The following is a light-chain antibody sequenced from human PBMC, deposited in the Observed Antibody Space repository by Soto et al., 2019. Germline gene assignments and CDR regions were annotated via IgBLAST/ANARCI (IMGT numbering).Light chain of an antibody. CDR2: AAS. J-gene: IGKJ3*01. V-gene: IGKV1-39*01. CDR3: QQSYSAPRT. Sequence: DIQMTQSPSSLSASVGDRVTITCRASQSIRSYLNWYQQKPGKAPKLLIYAASTLQSGVPSRFSGSGSGTDFTLTISSLQPEDFATYYCQQSYSAPRTFGPGTKVDFK. CDR1: QSIRSY.